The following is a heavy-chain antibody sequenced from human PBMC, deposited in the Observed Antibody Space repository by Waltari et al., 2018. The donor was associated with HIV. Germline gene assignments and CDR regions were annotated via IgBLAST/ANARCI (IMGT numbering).Heavy chain of an antibody. CDR2: IWYDGSNK. V-gene: IGHV3-33*01. CDR3: ARRDGYNLVDF. Sequence: QPLESGGGVVQPGRSLRLTCAACGFTFISYGMHWVRQAPGKGLEWVAVIWYDGSNKYYADSVKGRFIISRDNSENKLYLEMNSLRVEDTAVYYCARRDGYNLVDFWGQGTLVTVSS. D-gene: IGHD5-12*01. J-gene: IGHJ4*02. CDR1: GFTFISYG.